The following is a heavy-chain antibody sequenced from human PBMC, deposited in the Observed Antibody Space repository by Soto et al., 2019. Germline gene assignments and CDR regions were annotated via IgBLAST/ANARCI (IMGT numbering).Heavy chain of an antibody. CDR1: GGSLSGYF. Sequence: QVHLEQWGAGLLKPSETLSLTCAVYGGSLSGYFWSWVRQSPGKGLEWIGEINHSGSTNYNPSLKSRVIISADMSKHQFSLRLSSVTAADSGIYYCASYHYFDFWIGSRHYMDAWGRGTTVTVSS. CDR2: INHSGST. CDR3: ASYHYFDFWIGSRHYMDA. J-gene: IGHJ6*03. V-gene: IGHV4-34*01. D-gene: IGHD3-3*01.